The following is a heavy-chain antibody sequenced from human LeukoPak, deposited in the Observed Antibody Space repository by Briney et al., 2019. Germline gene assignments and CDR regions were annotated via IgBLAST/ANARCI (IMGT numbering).Heavy chain of an antibody. CDR1: GYSFTSYW. CDR3: ARRAETPNGVCCLFDY. CDR2: IYPGDSDI. J-gene: IGHJ4*02. D-gene: IGHD2-8*01. V-gene: IGHV5-51*01. Sequence: GGSLKISCKGSGYSFTSYWIGWVRQMPGKGLECMGVIYPGDSDIRYSPSFQGQVTISADKSISTAYVQWSSLKASDTAMYYCARRAETPNGVCCLFDYWGQGTLVTVSS.